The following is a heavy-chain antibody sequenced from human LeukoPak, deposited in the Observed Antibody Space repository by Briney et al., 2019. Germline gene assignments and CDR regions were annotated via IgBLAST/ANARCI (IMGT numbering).Heavy chain of an antibody. D-gene: IGHD2-21*02. J-gene: IGHJ1*01. Sequence: GGSLRLSCAASGFSFSSYPMNWVRQAPGKGLEWVSYISSSTSSIYYADSVKGRFTISRDNAKNSLYLQMNSLRDEDTAVYYCARDVGYCGGDCYRALQHWGQGTLVTVSS. V-gene: IGHV3-48*02. CDR1: GFSFSSYP. CDR3: ARDVGYCGGDCYRALQH. CDR2: ISSSTSSI.